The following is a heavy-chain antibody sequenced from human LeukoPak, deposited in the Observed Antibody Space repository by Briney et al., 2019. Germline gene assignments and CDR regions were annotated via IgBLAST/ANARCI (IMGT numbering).Heavy chain of an antibody. D-gene: IGHD2-8*01. CDR3: ARVIRGNANGAFDI. CDR1: GGSISSHY. Sequence: PSETLSLACTVPGGSISSHYWSWIRQPPGKGLEWIGYIYYSGSTNYNPSLKSRVTISVDTSKNQFSLKLSSVTAADTAVYYCARVIRGNANGAFDIWGQGTMVTVSS. CDR2: IYYSGST. V-gene: IGHV4-59*11. J-gene: IGHJ3*02.